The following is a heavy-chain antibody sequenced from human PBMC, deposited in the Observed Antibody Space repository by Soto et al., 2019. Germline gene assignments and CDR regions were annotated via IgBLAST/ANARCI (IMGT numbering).Heavy chain of an antibody. CDR3: ARTLGTYFDY. J-gene: IGHJ4*02. D-gene: IGHD7-27*01. CDR1: GVSISSLY. V-gene: IGHV4-4*07. CDR2: IYTSGST. Sequence: PSETLSLTCTVSGVSISSLYWSWIRQPAGKGLEWIGRIYTSGSTTFNPSLKSRVTMSLDTSKNQISLKLSSVTAADTAAYYCARTLGTYFDYWGQGNLGTV.